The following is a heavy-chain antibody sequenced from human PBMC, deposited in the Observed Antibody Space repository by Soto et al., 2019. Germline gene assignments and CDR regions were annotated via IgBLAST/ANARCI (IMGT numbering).Heavy chain of an antibody. J-gene: IGHJ4*02. CDR1: GGSISSGGYS. CDR3: ARGGLYFDY. D-gene: IGHD3-16*01. Sequence: SETLSLTCAVSGGSISSGGYSWSWIRQPPGKGLEWIGYIYHSGSTYYNPSLKSRVTISVDRSKNQFSLKLSSVTAADTAVYYCARGGLYFDYWGQGTLVTVSS. V-gene: IGHV4-30-2*01. CDR2: IYHSGST.